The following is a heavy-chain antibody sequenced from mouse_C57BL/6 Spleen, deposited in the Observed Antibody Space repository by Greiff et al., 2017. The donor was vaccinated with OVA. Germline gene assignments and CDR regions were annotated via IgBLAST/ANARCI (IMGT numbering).Heavy chain of an antibody. CDR3: ARGGRGGYGFDY. Sequence: VQLQQSGPELVKPGASVKISCKASGYSFTGYYMNWVKQSPEKSLEWIGVINPSTGGTTYNQKFKAKATLTVDKSSSTAYMQLKSLTSEDSAVYYCARGGRGGYGFDYWGQGTTLTVSS. CDR1: GYSFTGYY. D-gene: IGHD2-2*01. V-gene: IGHV1-42*01. J-gene: IGHJ2*01. CDR2: INPSTGGT.